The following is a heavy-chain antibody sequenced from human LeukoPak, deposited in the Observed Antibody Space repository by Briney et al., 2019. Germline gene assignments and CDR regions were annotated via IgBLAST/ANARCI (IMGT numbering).Heavy chain of an antibody. CDR1: GYTFTGYY. Sequence: ASVKVSCKASGYTFTGYYMHWVRQAPGQGLEWMGWINPSSGGTNYAQKFQGRVTMTRDTSISTAYMELSRLRSDDTAVYYCARLAAADPFDYWGQGTLVTVSS. CDR2: INPSSGGT. J-gene: IGHJ4*02. V-gene: IGHV1-2*02. CDR3: ARLAAADPFDY. D-gene: IGHD6-13*01.